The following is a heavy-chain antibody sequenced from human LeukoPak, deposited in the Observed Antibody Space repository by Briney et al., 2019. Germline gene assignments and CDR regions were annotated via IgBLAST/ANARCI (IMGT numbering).Heavy chain of an antibody. Sequence: GASVKVSCKVSGYTFTDYYMHWVQQAPGKGLEWMGLVDPEDGETIYAEKFQGRVTITADTSFSTAYMELSRLRSDDTAVYYCARERRGSPNVSDYWGQGTLVTVSS. V-gene: IGHV1-69-2*01. CDR3: ARERRGSPNVSDY. CDR1: GYTFTDYY. J-gene: IGHJ4*02. D-gene: IGHD1-26*01. CDR2: VDPEDGET.